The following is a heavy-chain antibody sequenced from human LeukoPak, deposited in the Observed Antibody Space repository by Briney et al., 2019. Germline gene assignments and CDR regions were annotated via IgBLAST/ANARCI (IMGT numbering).Heavy chain of an antibody. D-gene: IGHD3-16*01. J-gene: IGHJ4*02. CDR2: IYHSGST. Sequence: PSETLSLTCAVSGYSISSGYYWGWIRQPPGKGLEWIGSIYHSGSTYYNPSLKSRVTISVDTSKNQFSLKLSSVTAADTAVYYAAGEEFNYGILHYFDYWGQGTLVTVSS. CDR3: AGEEFNYGILHYFDY. CDR1: GYSISSGYY. V-gene: IGHV4-38-2*02.